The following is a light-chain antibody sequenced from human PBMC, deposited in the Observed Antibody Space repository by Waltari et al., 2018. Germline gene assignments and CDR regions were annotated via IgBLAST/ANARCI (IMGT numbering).Light chain of an antibody. CDR3: QQYYDTLYT. J-gene: IGKJ2*01. Sequence: DIVMTQSPDSLTVSLGERATINCKSSQSVLFSSNNTNYLAWYQQKPGQPPKLLIYWASTRESWVPDRFSGSGSGTDFTLTISSLQAEDVAVYYCQQYYDTLYTFGQGTKLEIK. CDR2: WAS. V-gene: IGKV4-1*01. CDR1: QSVLFSSNNTNY.